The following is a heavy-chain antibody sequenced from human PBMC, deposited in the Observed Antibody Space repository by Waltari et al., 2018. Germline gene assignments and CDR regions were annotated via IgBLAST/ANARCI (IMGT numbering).Heavy chain of an antibody. CDR2: IYYSGST. J-gene: IGHJ4*02. CDR3: ARGMYGSGSYPLDY. Sequence: QLQLQESGPGLVKPSETLSLTCTVSGGSISSSSSYWGWIRQPPGKGLEWIGSIYYSGSTYYNPSLKSRVTISVDTSKNQFSLKLSSVTAADTAVYYCARGMYGSGSYPLDYWGQGTLVTVSS. V-gene: IGHV4-39*07. D-gene: IGHD3-10*01. CDR1: GGSISSSSSY.